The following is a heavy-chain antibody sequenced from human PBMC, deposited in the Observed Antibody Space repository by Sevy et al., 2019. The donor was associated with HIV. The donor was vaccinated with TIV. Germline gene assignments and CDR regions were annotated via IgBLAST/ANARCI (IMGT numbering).Heavy chain of an antibody. CDR3: VTSPPRAYSSGWSRFDY. D-gene: IGHD6-19*01. J-gene: IGHJ4*02. V-gene: IGHV3-48*01. CDR2: ISSSSSTI. Sequence: GGSLRLSCAASGFTFSSYSMNWVRQAPGKGLEWVSYISSSSSTIYYADSVKGRFTISRDNAKNSLYLQMNSLRAEDTAVYYCVTSPPRAYSSGWSRFDYWGQGTLVTVSS. CDR1: GFTFSSYS.